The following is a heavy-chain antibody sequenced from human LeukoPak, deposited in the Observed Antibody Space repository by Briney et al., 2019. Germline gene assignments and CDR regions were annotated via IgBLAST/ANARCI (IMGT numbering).Heavy chain of an antibody. V-gene: IGHV3-7*02. Sequence: GGSLRLSCAASGFTFSRYWMSWVRQAPGKGLEWVANIKEDGSVKYYVESVKGRFTISRDNAKNSLYLQMNSLRAEDTAVYYCAASITMFDYWGQGTLVTVSS. D-gene: IGHD3-10*01. CDR1: GFTFSRYW. CDR3: AASITMFDY. J-gene: IGHJ4*02. CDR2: IKEDGSVK.